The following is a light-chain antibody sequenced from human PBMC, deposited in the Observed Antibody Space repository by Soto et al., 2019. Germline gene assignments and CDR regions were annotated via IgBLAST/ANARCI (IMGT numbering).Light chain of an antibody. CDR3: QQYGSSPFT. Sequence: EIVLTQSPGTLSLSPGERATLSCRASQSVSSSYLAWYQQKPGQAPRLLIYGASSRATGIPDRFSGSGSGTDFTLTISRLEPEDFAVYYCQQYGSSPFTVGPATKVDL. J-gene: IGKJ3*01. V-gene: IGKV3-20*01. CDR1: QSVSSSY. CDR2: GAS.